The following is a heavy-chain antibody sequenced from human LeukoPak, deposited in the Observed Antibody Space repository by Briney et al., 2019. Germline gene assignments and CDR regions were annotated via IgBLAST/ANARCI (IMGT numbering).Heavy chain of an antibody. Sequence: ASVKVSCKASGYTFTSYDINWVRQATGQGLEWMGWISAYNGNTNYAQKLQGRVTMTTDTSTSTAYMELRSLRSDDTAVYYCARGGYSYGYGDYWGQGTLVTVSS. CDR2: ISAYNGNT. J-gene: IGHJ4*02. V-gene: IGHV1-18*01. D-gene: IGHD5-18*01. CDR1: GYTFTSYD. CDR3: ARGGYSYGYGDY.